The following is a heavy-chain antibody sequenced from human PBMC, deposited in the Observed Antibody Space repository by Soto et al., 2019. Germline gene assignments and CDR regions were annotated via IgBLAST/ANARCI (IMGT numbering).Heavy chain of an antibody. J-gene: IGHJ3*02. CDR2: ISAYNGNT. V-gene: IGHV1-18*01. Sequence: ASVKVSCKASGYTFTSYGISWVRQAPGQGLEWMGWISAYNGNTNYAQKLQGRVTMTTDTSTSTAYMELRSLRSDDTAVYYCARVSRGSSWGYDAFDIWGQGTRVTVSS. CDR3: ARVSRGSSWGYDAFDI. CDR1: GYTFTSYG. D-gene: IGHD6-13*01.